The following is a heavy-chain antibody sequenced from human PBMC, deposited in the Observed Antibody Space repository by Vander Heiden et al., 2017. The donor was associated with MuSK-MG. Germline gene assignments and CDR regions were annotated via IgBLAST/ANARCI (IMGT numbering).Heavy chain of an antibody. CDR3: ARDRGGYGVQHEKNWFDP. J-gene: IGHJ5*02. CDR2: ISADNGNT. D-gene: IGHD3-10*01. V-gene: IGHV1-18*01. CDR1: VYTFTSCG. Sequence: QVQLVQSGAEVKKPGASVKVSCKASVYTFTSCGISWVRQALGQGLEWMGWISADNGNTNYAQKLQGRVNMTTDTPTSTAYMELRSRRSDDTAVYYCARDRGGYGVQHEKNWFDPWGQGTLVTVSA.